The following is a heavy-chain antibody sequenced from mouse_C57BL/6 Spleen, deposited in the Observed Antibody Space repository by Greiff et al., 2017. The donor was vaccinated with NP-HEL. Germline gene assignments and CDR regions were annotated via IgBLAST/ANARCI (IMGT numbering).Heavy chain of an antibody. V-gene: IGHV1-63*01. CDR1: GYTFTNYW. Sequence: VQLQQSGAELVRPGTSVKMSCKASGYTFTNYWIGWAKQRPGHGLEWIGDIYPGGGYTNYNEKFKGKATLTADKSSSTAYMQFSSLTSEDSAIYYCARSSYSNPVGTDWYFDVWGTGTTVTVSS. CDR2: IYPGGGYT. CDR3: ARSSYSNPVGTDWYFDV. D-gene: IGHD2-5*01. J-gene: IGHJ1*03.